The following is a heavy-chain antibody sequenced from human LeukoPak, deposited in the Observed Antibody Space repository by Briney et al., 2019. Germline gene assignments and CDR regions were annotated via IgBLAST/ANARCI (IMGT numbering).Heavy chain of an antibody. CDR2: IFASGST. D-gene: IGHD6-13*01. Sequence: SETLSLTCTVSGGSISSYQWSWIRQPAGKGLEWIGRIFASGSTNYNPSLKSRVTMSVDTSKNQFSLKLISVTAADTAAYYCARDGSSWPFFDSWGQGTLVTVSS. CDR3: ARDGSSWPFFDS. CDR1: GGSISSYQ. J-gene: IGHJ4*02. V-gene: IGHV4-4*07.